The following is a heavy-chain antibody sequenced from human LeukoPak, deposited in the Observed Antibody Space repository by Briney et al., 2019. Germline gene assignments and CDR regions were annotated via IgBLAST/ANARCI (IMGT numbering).Heavy chain of an antibody. CDR2: ISYDGSNK. CDR3: AKTGYSSSWYAGPFDY. J-gene: IGHJ4*02. V-gene: IGHV3-30-3*02. Sequence: GGSLRLSCAASGFTFSSYDMHWVRQAPGKGLEWVAVISYDGSNKYYADSVKGRFTISRDNSKNTLYLQMNSLRAEDTAVYYCAKTGYSSSWYAGPFDYWGQGTLVTVSS. D-gene: IGHD6-13*01. CDR1: GFTFSSYD.